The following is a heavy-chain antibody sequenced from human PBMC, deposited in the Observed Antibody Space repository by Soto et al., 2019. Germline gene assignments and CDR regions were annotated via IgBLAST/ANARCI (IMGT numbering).Heavy chain of an antibody. CDR2: IFYSGTT. D-gene: IGHD1-1*01. CDR1: GGSVFTISAY. CDR3: ARLGGLTEFSGHWYKYGX. J-gene: IGHJ4*02. V-gene: IGHV4-39*01. Sequence: SDTLSLTFTVSGGSVFTISAYWGWIRQPPGKGLELIGNIFYSGTTYYNPSLGSRVTMSLNTSKNKFSLSLSSVTAADTAFYYWARLGGLTEFSGHWYKYGXWGRGILVTVSX.